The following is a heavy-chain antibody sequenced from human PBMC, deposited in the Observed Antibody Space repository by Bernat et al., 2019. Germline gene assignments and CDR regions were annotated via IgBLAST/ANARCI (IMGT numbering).Heavy chain of an antibody. CDR1: GFTFSTYW. J-gene: IGHJ4*02. D-gene: IGHD6-19*01. Sequence: EVQLVESGGGLVQPGGSLRLSCAASGFTFSTYWMHWVRQAPGKGLVWVSHINSDGSSTNYADSVKGRFTISRDNAKNTLYLQMNSLKAEDTAVYYCATLGGSGWYDYWGQGTLVTVSS. V-gene: IGHV3-74*01. CDR2: INSDGSST. CDR3: ATLGGSGWYDY.